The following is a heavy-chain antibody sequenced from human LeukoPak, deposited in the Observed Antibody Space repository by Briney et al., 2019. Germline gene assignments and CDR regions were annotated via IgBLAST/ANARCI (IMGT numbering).Heavy chain of an antibody. CDR3: ARDLVTVTKGFDI. Sequence: SETLSLTRAVSADSFSSHYWTWIRQPPGKGLEWIGYISYIGSTNYNPSLKSRVTISIDTSKNQFSLKLTSVTAADTAVYYCARDLVTVTKGFDIWGQGTMVSISS. CDR2: ISYIGST. CDR1: ADSFSSHY. D-gene: IGHD4-17*01. V-gene: IGHV4-59*11. J-gene: IGHJ3*02.